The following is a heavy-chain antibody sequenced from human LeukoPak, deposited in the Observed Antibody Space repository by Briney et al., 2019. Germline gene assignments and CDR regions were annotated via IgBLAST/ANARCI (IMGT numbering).Heavy chain of an antibody. Sequence: GASVKVSCKASGYTFTGYNMHWVRQAPGQGLEWMGWIIPNSGGTNYAQKFQGRVTMTRDTSISTAYMELSRLRFDDTAVYYCHYYYYGMDVWGQGTTVIVSS. CDR1: GYTFTGYN. V-gene: IGHV1-2*02. CDR3: HYYYYGMDV. CDR2: IIPNSGGT. J-gene: IGHJ6*02.